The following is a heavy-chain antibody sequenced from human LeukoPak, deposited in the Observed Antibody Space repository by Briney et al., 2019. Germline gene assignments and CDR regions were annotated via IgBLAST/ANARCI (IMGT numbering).Heavy chain of an antibody. V-gene: IGHV4-39*07. CDR1: GGSISIRDYY. CDR2: IYYSGST. D-gene: IGHD4-11*01. J-gene: IGHJ4*02. Sequence: PSETLSLTCSVSGGSISIRDYYWAWIRQPPGKGLEWIGSIYYSGSTYYNPSLKSRVTISVDTSKNQFSLKLSSVTAADTAVYYCARADYSNYYHKWGQGTLVTVSS. CDR3: ARADYSNYYHK.